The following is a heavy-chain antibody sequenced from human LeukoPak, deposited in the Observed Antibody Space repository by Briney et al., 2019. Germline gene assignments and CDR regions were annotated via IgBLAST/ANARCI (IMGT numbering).Heavy chain of an antibody. CDR3: ARDAPSGKSSSSALSFDY. V-gene: IGHV3-21*01. Sequence: GGSLRLSCAASGFTFSSYSMNWVRQAPGKGLEWVSSISSSSSYIYYADSVKGRFTISRDNAKNSLYLQMNSLRAEGTAVYYCARDAPSGKSSSSALSFDYWGQGTLVTVSS. CDR2: ISSSSSYI. CDR1: GFTFSSYS. D-gene: IGHD6-6*01. J-gene: IGHJ4*02.